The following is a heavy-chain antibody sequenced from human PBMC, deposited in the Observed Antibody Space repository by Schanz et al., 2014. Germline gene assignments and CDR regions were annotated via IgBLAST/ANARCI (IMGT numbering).Heavy chain of an antibody. CDR3: TRDRGALINHNDALDL. CDR1: GYTFTTYY. J-gene: IGHJ3*01. Sequence: QVQLVQSGAEVKKPGASVKVSCKASGYTFTTYYIHWVRQAPGQGLEWMGIINPSGGTTKYAQRFQGRVTMTWDTSTSTVSMELSSLRSEDTAVYYCTRDRGALINHNDALDLWGQGTMVSVSS. CDR2: INPSGGTT. D-gene: IGHD3-16*01. V-gene: IGHV1-46*01.